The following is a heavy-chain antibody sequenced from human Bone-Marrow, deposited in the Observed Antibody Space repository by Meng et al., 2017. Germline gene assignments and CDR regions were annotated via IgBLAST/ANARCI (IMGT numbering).Heavy chain of an antibody. V-gene: IGHV4-39*07. Sequence: QESGPGLVKPSETLSLTCTVSGGSISSSSYYWDWIRQPPGKGLEWIGSIYYSGSTYYNPSLKSRVTISVDTSKNQFSLKLSSVTAADTAVYYCARVRIDSSGWYSIQHWGQGTLVTVSS. J-gene: IGHJ1*01. D-gene: IGHD6-19*01. CDR1: GGSISSSSYY. CDR2: IYYSGST. CDR3: ARVRIDSSGWYSIQH.